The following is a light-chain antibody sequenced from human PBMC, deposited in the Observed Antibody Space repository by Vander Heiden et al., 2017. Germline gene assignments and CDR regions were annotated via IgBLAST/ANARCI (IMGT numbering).Light chain of an antibody. CDR3: QVWDSDTDRWV. J-gene: IGLJ3*02. Sequence: SYVLTQPPSVSVAPGQTATIPCGGSNVGFKPMIWYLQKPGQAPVLVDYDESDRPSEIPKRFSGSKSWNAASLTVSRVEAGDEADYYCQVWDSDTDRWVFGGGTRLTVL. CDR1: NVGFKP. V-gene: IGLV3-21*02. CDR2: DES.